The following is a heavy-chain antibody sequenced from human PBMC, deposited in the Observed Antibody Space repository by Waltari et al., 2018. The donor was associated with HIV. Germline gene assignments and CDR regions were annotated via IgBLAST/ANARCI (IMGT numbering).Heavy chain of an antibody. CDR1: GYTFTHYA. V-gene: IGHV1-3*01. J-gene: IGHJ6*02. D-gene: IGHD6-25*01. CDR2: VNAGNGNT. Sequence: QVQVVQSGAEVKKPGASVKVSCKASGYTFTHYAMHWVRQAPGQRLEWMGWVNAGNGNTKYSQKFQGRVTFTRDTSASTAYMELSSLRSEDTAVYYCAREERQIAYYGMDVWGQGTTVTVSS. CDR3: AREERQIAYYGMDV.